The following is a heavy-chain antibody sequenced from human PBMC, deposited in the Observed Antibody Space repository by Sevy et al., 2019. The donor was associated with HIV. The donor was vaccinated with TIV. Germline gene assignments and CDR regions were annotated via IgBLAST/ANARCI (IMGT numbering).Heavy chain of an antibody. D-gene: IGHD2-8*01. Sequence: GGSLRLSCAASGFTFAKYSMSWVRQAPGKGLEWVSTFSFGCGRINYADSVRGRFTISRDDSKNTLFLQMNSLRAEDTGKYFCESEGCTQPHDYWGQGTLVTVSS. CDR2: FSFGCGRI. V-gene: IGHV3-23*01. J-gene: IGHJ4*02. CDR3: ESEGCTQPHDY. CDR1: GFTFAKYS.